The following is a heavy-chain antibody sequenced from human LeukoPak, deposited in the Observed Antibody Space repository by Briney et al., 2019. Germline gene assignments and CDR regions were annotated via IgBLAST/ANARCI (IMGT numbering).Heavy chain of an antibody. Sequence: ASVTVSFMSSVCTFINSRITGVRQAPGQGVAWMGWISAYYGNTQYVENFEGRVAMTRGTSTTTAYIELRNLTSDATAVYYCARVGGGTSYHFAVWGQGTLVIVSP. J-gene: IGHJ4*02. V-gene: IGHV1-18*01. CDR2: ISAYYGNT. CDR3: ARVGGGTSYHFAV. D-gene: IGHD1-26*01. CDR1: VCTFINSR.